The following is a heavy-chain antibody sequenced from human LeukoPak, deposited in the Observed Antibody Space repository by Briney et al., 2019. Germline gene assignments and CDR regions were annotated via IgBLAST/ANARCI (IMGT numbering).Heavy chain of an antibody. J-gene: IGHJ4*02. CDR3: ATDRGWRTSGYYLYYFEY. D-gene: IGHD3-3*01. V-gene: IGHV3-7*01. Sequence: GGSLRLSCAASGFTFSSYGMHWVRQAPGKGLEWVASIKHDGSEKYYVDSVRGRFTISRDNTMNSLYLQMSSLRAEDTAVYYCATDRGWRTSGYYLYYFEYWGQGTLVTYSS. CDR1: GFTFSSYG. CDR2: IKHDGSEK.